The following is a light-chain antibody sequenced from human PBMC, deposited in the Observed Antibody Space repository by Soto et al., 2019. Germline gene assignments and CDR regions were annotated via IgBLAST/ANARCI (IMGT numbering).Light chain of an antibody. CDR3: SSFTTGSTLAYV. CDR1: SNDVGNYKY. Sequence: QSALTQPASVSGSPGQSITISCTGASNDVGNYKYVSWYQQHPGKAPKLVIYEVSNRPSGISTRFSGSKSGNTASLTISGLQPEDEADYYCSSFTTGSTLAYVFGAGTKVTVL. CDR2: EVS. J-gene: IGLJ1*01. V-gene: IGLV2-14*01.